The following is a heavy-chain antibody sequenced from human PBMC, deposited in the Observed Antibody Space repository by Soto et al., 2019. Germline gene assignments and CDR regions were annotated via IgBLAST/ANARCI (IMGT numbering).Heavy chain of an antibody. CDR3: ARMYYDILTGYYAPYYYYYYMDV. CDR1: GGSISRGGSY. CDR2: IYYSGSF. J-gene: IGHJ6*03. D-gene: IGHD3-9*01. Sequence: SETLSLTCSVSGGSISRGGSYWSWIRQRPGKGLEWIGYIYYSGSFYYTPSLKGRVMISPDTSKNQFSLKLSSVTAADTAVYYCARMYYDILTGYYAPYYYYYYMDVWGKGTTVTVSS. V-gene: IGHV4-31*03.